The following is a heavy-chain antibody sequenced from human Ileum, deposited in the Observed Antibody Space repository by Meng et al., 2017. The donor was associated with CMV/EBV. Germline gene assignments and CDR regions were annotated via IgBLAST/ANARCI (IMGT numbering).Heavy chain of an antibody. Sequence: GGSLRLSCAASGFSVSSNYMSWVRQAPGKGLEWVSVIYTGAGTYYTDSVKGRFTISRDNSKNTLYLQMNSLRAEDTAVYYCAKATDFDYWGQGTLVTVSS. CDR2: IYTGAGT. D-gene: IGHD4-11*01. J-gene: IGHJ4*02. CDR1: GFSVSSNY. CDR3: AKATDFDY. V-gene: IGHV3-53*01.